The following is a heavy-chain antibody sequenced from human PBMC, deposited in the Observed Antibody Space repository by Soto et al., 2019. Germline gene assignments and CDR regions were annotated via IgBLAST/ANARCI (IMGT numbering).Heavy chain of an antibody. D-gene: IGHD3-10*01. CDR2: IIPILGIA. CDR1: GGTFSSYT. V-gene: IGHV1-69*02. CDR3: ARGTYYYGSGADWFDP. Sequence: QVQLVQSGAEVKKPGSSVKVSCKASGGTFSSYTISWVRQAPGQGLEWMGRIIPILGIANYAQKFQGRVTITTDKSTSTAYMELSSLRSEDTAVYYCARGTYYYGSGADWFDPWGQGTLVTVSS. J-gene: IGHJ5*02.